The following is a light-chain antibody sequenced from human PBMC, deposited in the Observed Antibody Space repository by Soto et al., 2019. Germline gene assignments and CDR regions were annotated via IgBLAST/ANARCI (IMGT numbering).Light chain of an antibody. CDR3: SPYTSSSTYVV. CDR2: DVS. Sequence: QSALTQPASVSGSPGQSITISCTGTSSDVGGYNYVSCYQQHPGKAPKLMIYDVSNWPSGVSNRFSGSKSGNTASLTISGLQAEDEADYYCSPYTSSSTYVVFGGGTKLTVL. V-gene: IGLV2-14*01. J-gene: IGLJ2*01. CDR1: SSDVGGYNY.